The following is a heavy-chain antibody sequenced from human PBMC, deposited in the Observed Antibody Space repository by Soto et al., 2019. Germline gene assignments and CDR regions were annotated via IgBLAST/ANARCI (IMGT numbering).Heavy chain of an antibody. D-gene: IGHD4-17*01. CDR3: AKPPIGDQGGFDY. Sequence: EVQLLESGGGLVQPGGSLRLSCAASGFTFSSYAMSWVRQAPGKGLEWVSAISGSGGSTYYADSVKGRFTISRDNSKNTLYLQMNSLRAEDTAGYYCAKPPIGDQGGFDYWGQGTLVTVSS. CDR1: GFTFSSYA. CDR2: ISGSGGST. J-gene: IGHJ4*02. V-gene: IGHV3-23*01.